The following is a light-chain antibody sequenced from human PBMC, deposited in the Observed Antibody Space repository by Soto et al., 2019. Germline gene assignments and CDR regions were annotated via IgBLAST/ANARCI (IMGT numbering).Light chain of an antibody. V-gene: IGKV3-20*01. CDR1: QSVSSSY. CDR2: EAS. Sequence: EIVMTQSPATLSVVPGERATLSCRASQSVSSSYLAWYQQKPGQAPRLLIYEASSRATGIPDRFSGSGSGTDFTLTISRLEPEDFAVYYCQQYATSPQTFGQGTKVDIK. J-gene: IGKJ1*01. CDR3: QQYATSPQT.